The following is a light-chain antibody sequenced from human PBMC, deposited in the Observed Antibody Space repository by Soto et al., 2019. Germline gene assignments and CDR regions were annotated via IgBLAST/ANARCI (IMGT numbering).Light chain of an antibody. CDR3: QKYGYSPIN. CDR2: AAS. J-gene: IGKJ5*01. Sequence: EIVLTQSPGTLSLSPVERATLPCRSSQSVSSSHLAWYQHKPGQAPRLLIYAASSRATGSPDRFSGGGSGTDFTLTISRLEPEDFAVYYCQKYGYSPINFGQGTRLEIK. CDR1: QSVSSSH. V-gene: IGKV3-20*01.